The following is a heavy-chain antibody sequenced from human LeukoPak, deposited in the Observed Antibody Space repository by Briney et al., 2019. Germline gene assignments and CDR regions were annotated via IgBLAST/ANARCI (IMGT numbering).Heavy chain of an antibody. D-gene: IGHD1-1*01. J-gene: IGHJ4*02. V-gene: IGHV5-51*01. Sequence: GLSLKISCHGSGYSFTSYWIGWVRQMPGKGLGWMGIIYPGDSDTRYSPSFQGQVTSSADKSISTTYLQWSSLKASDTAMYYCARHRGGNGVYYFDYWGQETLLTVAS. CDR1: GYSFTSYW. CDR2: IYPGDSDT. CDR3: ARHRGGNGVYYFDY.